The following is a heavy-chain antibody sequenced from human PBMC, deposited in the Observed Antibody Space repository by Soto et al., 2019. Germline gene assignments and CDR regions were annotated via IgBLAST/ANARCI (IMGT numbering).Heavy chain of an antibody. CDR2: ISYNGSNK. Sequence: QVQLVESGGGVVQPGRSLRLSCAASGFTFSSYAMHWVRQAPGKGLEWVAVISYNGSNKYYADSVKGRFTISRDNSKNTLYLQMNSLRAEDTAVYYCARGVYSGYDLIPHGIDYWGQGTLVTVSS. V-gene: IGHV3-30-3*01. CDR3: ARGVYSGYDLIPHGIDY. CDR1: GFTFSSYA. J-gene: IGHJ4*02. D-gene: IGHD5-12*01.